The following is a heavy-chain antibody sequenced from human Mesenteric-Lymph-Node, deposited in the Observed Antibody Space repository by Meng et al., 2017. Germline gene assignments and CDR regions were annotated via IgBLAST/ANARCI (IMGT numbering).Heavy chain of an antibody. D-gene: IGHD3-22*01. J-gene: IGHJ6*02. CDR3: ARDSGLNYYYYGMDV. V-gene: IGHV3-7*01. CDR2: IKQDGSEK. CDR1: GFTFTKAW. Sequence: GESLKISCAASGFTFTKAWMSWVRQAPGKGLEWVANIKQDGSEKYYVDSVKGRFTISRDNAKNSLYLQMNSLRAEDTAVYYCARDSGLNYYYYGMDVWGQGTTVTVSS.